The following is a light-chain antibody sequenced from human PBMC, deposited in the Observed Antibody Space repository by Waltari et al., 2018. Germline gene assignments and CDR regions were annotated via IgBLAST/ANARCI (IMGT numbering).Light chain of an antibody. J-gene: IGLJ2*01. CDR3: HAAADNNWF. V-gene: IGLV3-27*01. Sequence: YDLAQPFSVSVSPGQTATITCPGDVLAEKYVRWFQQRPGQAPTLILYKDTERPSGMPGRFSGSSSGSTVTLTIRGALLEDEADYHCHAAADNNWFFGGGTKLTVL. CDR1: VLAEKY. CDR2: KDT.